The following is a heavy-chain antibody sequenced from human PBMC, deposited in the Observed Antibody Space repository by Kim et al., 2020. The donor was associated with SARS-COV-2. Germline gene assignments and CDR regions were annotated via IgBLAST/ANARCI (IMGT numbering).Heavy chain of an antibody. CDR2: INPNGGGT. V-gene: IGHV1-2*02. CDR3: ARGDGGHYNY. D-gene: IGHD3-3*01. Sequence: ASVKVSCKASGYTFTAYYMFWMRQAPGQGLEWMGWINPNGGGTNYAQKFQGRVTMTRDTSISTAYMELSRLTSDDTAVYYCARGDGGHYNYWGQGTLVTVSS. CDR1: GYTFTAYY. J-gene: IGHJ4*02.